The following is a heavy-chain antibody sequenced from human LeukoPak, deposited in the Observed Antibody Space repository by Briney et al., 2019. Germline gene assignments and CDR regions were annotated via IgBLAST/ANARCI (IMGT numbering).Heavy chain of an antibody. CDR1: GFTFDDYA. J-gene: IGHJ4*02. CDR2: ISWNSGSI. Sequence: PGRSLRLSCAASGFTFDDYAMHWVRQAPGKGLEWVSGISWNSGSIDYADSVKGRFTISRDNAKNSLYLHMNSLRAEDTAVYYCARDGGYCSSTSCYPYFDYWGQGTLVTVSS. D-gene: IGHD2-2*01. CDR3: ARDGGYCSSTSCYPYFDY. V-gene: IGHV3-9*01.